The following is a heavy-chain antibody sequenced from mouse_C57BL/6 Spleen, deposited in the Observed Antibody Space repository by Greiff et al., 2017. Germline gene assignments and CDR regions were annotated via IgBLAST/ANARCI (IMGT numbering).Heavy chain of an antibody. J-gene: IGHJ2*01. D-gene: IGHD1-1*01. CDR2: IDPSDSET. CDR1: GYTFTSYW. CDR3: ARIGENYYGSSNYFDY. Sequence: QVQLQQPGAELVRPGSSVKLSCKASGYTFTSYWMHWVKQRPIQGLEWIGNIDPSDSETHYNQKFKDKATLTVDKSSSPAYMQLSSLTSEDSAVYYCARIGENYYGSSNYFDYWGQGTTLTVSS. V-gene: IGHV1-52*01.